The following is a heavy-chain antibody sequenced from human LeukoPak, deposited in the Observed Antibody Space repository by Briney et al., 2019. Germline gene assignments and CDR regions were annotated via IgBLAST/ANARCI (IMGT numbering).Heavy chain of an antibody. CDR1: GFSFSDYA. CDR3: ARGSYYAPYYFDY. Sequence: PGGSLRLSCAASGFSFSDYAVHWVRQAPGKGLEWVSIISYDGSNKEYADSVKGRFTISRDNAKNSLFLQVNSLRDEDTAVYYCARGSYYAPYYFDYWGQGTLVTVSS. J-gene: IGHJ4*02. CDR2: ISYDGSNK. V-gene: IGHV3-30-3*01. D-gene: IGHD1-26*01.